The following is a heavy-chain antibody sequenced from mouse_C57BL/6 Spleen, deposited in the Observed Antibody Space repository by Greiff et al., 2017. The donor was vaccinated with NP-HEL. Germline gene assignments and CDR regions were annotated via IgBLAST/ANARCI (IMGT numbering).Heavy chain of an antibody. J-gene: IGHJ1*03. CDR3: ARSRLYYGSSYDWYFDV. D-gene: IGHD1-1*01. CDR2: IDPSDSYT. V-gene: IGHV1-69*01. Sequence: QVQLQQPGAELVMPGASVKLSCKASGYTFTSYWMHWVKQRPGQGLEWIGEIDPSDSYTNYNQKFKGKSTLTVYKSSSTAYMQLSSLTSEDSAVYYCARSRLYYGSSYDWYFDVWGTGTTVTVSS. CDR1: GYTFTSYW.